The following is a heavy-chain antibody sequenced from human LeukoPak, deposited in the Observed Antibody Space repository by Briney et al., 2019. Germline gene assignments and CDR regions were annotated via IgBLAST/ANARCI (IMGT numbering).Heavy chain of an antibody. D-gene: IGHD7-27*01. CDR2: IKEDGSEK. Sequence: GGSLTLSCVVSAPGFTFSNFWISWVRQAPGKGLEWVANIKEDGSEKNYVDSVKGRFTISRDNAKKSLYLQVKSLRAEDTAVYYCARDWEGNWGQFDYWGQGTLLTVSS. V-gene: IGHV3-7*01. J-gene: IGHJ4*02. CDR3: ARDWEGNWGQFDY. CDR1: APGFTFSNFW.